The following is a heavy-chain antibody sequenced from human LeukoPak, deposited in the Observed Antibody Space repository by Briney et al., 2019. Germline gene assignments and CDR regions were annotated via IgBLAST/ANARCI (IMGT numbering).Heavy chain of an antibody. CDR1: GYTFTSYG. CDR3: ARDRIGVGEYGSGSYFEVDY. Sequence: GASVTVSFKASGYTFTSYGISWVRQAPGQGLEWMGWISAYNGNTNYVQKLQGRVTMTTDTSTSTAYMELRSLRSDDTAVYYCARDRIGVGEYGSGSYFEVDYWGQGTLVTVSS. CDR2: ISAYNGNT. V-gene: IGHV1-18*01. D-gene: IGHD3-10*01. J-gene: IGHJ4*02.